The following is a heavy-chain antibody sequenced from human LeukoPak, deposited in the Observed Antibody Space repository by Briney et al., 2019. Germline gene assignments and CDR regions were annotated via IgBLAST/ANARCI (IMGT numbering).Heavy chain of an antibody. CDR3: ASDRGNDYFDS. CDR1: GVSLSSHG. V-gene: IGHV3-33*01. Sequence: PGGSLRLSCVVSGVSLSSHGMHWVRQAPGKRLEWLTFTWSDGRSEYYADSVKGRFSVSRDNSKNTVYLQIDSLRVEDTAVYYCASDRGNDYFDSWGQGTLVTVSS. J-gene: IGHJ4*02. CDR2: TWSDGRSE.